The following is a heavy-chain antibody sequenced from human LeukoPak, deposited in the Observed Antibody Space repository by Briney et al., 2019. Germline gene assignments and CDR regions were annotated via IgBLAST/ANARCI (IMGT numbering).Heavy chain of an antibody. CDR1: GGTFSSYA. V-gene: IGHV1-69*13. CDR2: IIPIFGTA. D-gene: IGHD3-10*01. CDR3: ATATMVRDVHFDY. J-gene: IGHJ4*02. Sequence: SVKVSCKASGGTFSSYAISWVRQAPGQGLEWMGGIIPIFGTANYAQKFQGRVTITADESTSTAYMELSSLRSEDTAVYYCATATMVRDVHFDYWGQGTLVTVSS.